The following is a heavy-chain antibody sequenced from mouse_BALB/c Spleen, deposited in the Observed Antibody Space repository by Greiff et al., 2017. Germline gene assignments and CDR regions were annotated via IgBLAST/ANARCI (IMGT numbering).Heavy chain of an antibody. CDR3: TVTTAWFAY. CDR1: GFTFSSYW. Sequence: EVMLVESGGGLVQPGGSMKLSCVASGFTFSSYWMSWVRQSPEQGLEWVAEIRLKSDNYATHYAESVKGKFTISRDDSKSRLYLQMNSLRAEDTGIYYCTVTTAWFAYWGQGTLVTVSA. J-gene: IGHJ3*01. V-gene: IGHV6-3*01. CDR2: IRLKSDNYAT. D-gene: IGHD1-1*01.